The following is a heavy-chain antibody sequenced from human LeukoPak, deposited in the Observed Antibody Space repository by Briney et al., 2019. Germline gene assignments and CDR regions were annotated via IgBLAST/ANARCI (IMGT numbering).Heavy chain of an antibody. CDR2: IWHDGSDR. D-gene: IGHD3-3*02. CDR1: GFTFSSYG. Sequence: PGGSLRLSCAASGFTFSSYGMHWVRQAPGKGLEWVAVIWHDGSDRYYADSVKGRFTISRDNSKNTLYLQMNSLRAEDTAVYYCATLPIFDYYYYYGMDVWGQGTTVTVSS. J-gene: IGHJ6*02. CDR3: ATLPIFDYYYYYGMDV. V-gene: IGHV3-33*08.